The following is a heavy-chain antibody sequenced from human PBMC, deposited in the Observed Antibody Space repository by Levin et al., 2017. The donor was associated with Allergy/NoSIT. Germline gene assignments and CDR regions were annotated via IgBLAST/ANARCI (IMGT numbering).Heavy chain of an antibody. J-gene: IGHJ4*02. CDR3: ARTGLPPNDYGDYSGIDY. CDR2: IWYDGSNK. D-gene: IGHD4-17*01. V-gene: IGHV3-33*01. Sequence: GESLKISCAASGFTFSSYGMHWVRQAPGKGLEWVAVIWYDGSNKYYADSVKGRFTISRDNSKNTLYLQMNSLRAEDTAVYYCARTGLPPNDYGDYSGIDYWGQGTLVTVSS. CDR1: GFTFSSYG.